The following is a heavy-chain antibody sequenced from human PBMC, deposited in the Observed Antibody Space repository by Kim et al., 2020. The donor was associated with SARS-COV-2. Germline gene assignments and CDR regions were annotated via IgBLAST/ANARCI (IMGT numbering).Heavy chain of an antibody. V-gene: IGHV3-64D*09. J-gene: IGHJ3*02. Sequence: GGSLRLSCSASGFTFSSYAMHWVRQAPGKGLEYVSAISSNGGSTYYADSVKGRFTISRDNSKNTLYLQMSSLRAEDTAVYYCVKGTAMVSVCDAFDICGQGTMVTVCS. CDR2: ISSNGGST. D-gene: IGHD5-18*01. CDR3: VKGTAMVSVCDAFDI. CDR1: GFTFSSYA.